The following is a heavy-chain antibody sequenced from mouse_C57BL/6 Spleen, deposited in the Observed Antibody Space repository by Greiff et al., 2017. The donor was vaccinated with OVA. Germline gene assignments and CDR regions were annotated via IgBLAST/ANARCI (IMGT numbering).Heavy chain of an antibody. CDR2: IHPNSGST. D-gene: IGHD2-2*01. CDR1: GYTFTSYW. V-gene: IGHV1-64*01. J-gene: IGHJ2*01. Sequence: VQLQQPGAELVKPGASVKLSCKASGYTFTSYWMHWVKQRPGQGLEWIGMIHPNSGSTNYNEKFKSKATLTVDKSSSTAYMQLSSLTSEDSAVYYCARSFGYDDGFDYWGQGTTLTVSS. CDR3: ARSFGYDDGFDY.